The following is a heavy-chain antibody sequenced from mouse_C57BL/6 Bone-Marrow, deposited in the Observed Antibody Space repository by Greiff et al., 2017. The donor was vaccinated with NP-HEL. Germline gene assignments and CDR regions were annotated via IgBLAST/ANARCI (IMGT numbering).Heavy chain of an antibody. Sequence: VQLQQSGAELARPGASVKMSCKASGYTFTSYTMHWVQQRPGQGLEWIGYINPSSGYTKYNQKFKDKATLTADKSSSTAYMQLSSLTSEDSAVYYCSRWLLPWGQGTLVTVSA. CDR2: INPSSGYT. V-gene: IGHV1-4*01. D-gene: IGHD2-3*01. CDR3: SRWLLP. CDR1: GYTFTSYT. J-gene: IGHJ3*01.